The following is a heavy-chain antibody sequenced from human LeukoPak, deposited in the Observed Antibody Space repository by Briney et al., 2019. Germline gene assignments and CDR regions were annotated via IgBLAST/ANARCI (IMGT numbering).Heavy chain of an antibody. J-gene: IGHJ4*02. CDR3: AKRGDGGHKSLEY. CDR1: GFTFSNYG. D-gene: IGHD3-16*01. V-gene: IGHV3-30*18. CDR2: ITYDGSSE. Sequence: PGGSLRLSCAASGFTFSNYGMHWVRQAPGKGLEWVATITYDGSSEYYADSVKDRFTVPRDNSKNTLYLQMSSLKTEDTAVYYCAKRGDGGHKSLEYWGQGTLVIVSS.